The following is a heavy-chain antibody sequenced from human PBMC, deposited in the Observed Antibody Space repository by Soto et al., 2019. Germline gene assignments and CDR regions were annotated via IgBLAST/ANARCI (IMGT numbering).Heavy chain of an antibody. CDR3: AKVQGSTFYPLDY. J-gene: IGHJ4*02. Sequence: QLLESGGGLVQPGGSLRLSCAVSGFTFNNYAMSWVRQAPGKGLEWVSAISNVDHSTYYADSVKGRFTISRDNSKNTLFLLMNSLTVEDSAIYYCAKVQGSTFYPLDYWGQGTLVTVAS. CDR2: ISNVDHST. CDR1: GFTFNNYA. V-gene: IGHV3-23*01. D-gene: IGHD3-10*01.